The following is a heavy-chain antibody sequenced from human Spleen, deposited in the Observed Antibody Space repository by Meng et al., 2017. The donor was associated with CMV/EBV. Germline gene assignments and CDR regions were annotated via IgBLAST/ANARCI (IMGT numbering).Heavy chain of an antibody. V-gene: IGHV4-34*01. J-gene: IGHJ4*02. CDR2: INHSGST. CDR1: GGSFSGYY. CDR3: ARDSSSSFDY. D-gene: IGHD6-6*01. Sequence: VQPTQGGAGVLKPSEALCLTLAVYGGSFSGYYWRWIRQPPGKGLEWIGEINHSGSTNYNASRKSRVSMSGDTSKNQFSLKLSSVTAADTAVYYCARDSSSSFDYWGQGTLVTVSS.